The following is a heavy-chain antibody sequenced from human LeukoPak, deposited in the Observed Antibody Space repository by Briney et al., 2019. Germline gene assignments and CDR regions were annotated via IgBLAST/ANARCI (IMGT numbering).Heavy chain of an antibody. D-gene: IGHD5-18*01. J-gene: IGHJ4*02. Sequence: GGSLRLSCAASGFTFSSYAMSWVRQAPGKGLEWVSTISDSDDSTYYADSVKGRFTISRDNSKNTLYLQMNSLRAEDTAVYYCARETAMVTSSFDYWGQGTLVTVSS. CDR2: ISDSDDST. CDR1: GFTFSSYA. V-gene: IGHV3-23*01. CDR3: ARETAMVTSSFDY.